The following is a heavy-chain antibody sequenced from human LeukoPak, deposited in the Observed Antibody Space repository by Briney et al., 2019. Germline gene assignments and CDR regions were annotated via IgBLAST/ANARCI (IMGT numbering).Heavy chain of an antibody. CDR1: GGSFSGYY. CDR2: INHSGST. CDR3: ARVTVMYNWFDP. V-gene: IGHV4-34*01. J-gene: IGHJ5*02. Sequence: SETLSLTCAVDGGSFSGYYWSRISQPPGKGLEWIGEINHSGSTNYNPSLKSRVTISVDTSKNQFSLKLSSVTAADTAVYYCARVTVMYNWFDPSGQATLVTVSS. D-gene: IGHD4-17*01.